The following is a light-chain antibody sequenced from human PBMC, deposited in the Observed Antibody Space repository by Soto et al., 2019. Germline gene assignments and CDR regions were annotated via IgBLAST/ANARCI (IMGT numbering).Light chain of an antibody. CDR2: ENN. CDR1: SSNIGNND. J-gene: IGLJ1*01. CDR3: GTWDSSLSAYV. V-gene: IGLV1-51*02. Sequence: QSLLTQPPSVSAAPGQKVTISCSGSSSNIGNNDVSWYQQLPGTAPKLLIYENNKRPSGIPDRFSGSKSGTSATLGITGLQTGDEADYYCGTWDSSLSAYVFGTGTKVTVL.